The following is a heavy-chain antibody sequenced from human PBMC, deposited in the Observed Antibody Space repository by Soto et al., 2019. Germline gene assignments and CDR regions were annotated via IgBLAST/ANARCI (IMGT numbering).Heavy chain of an antibody. J-gene: IGHJ5*02. CDR3: ANEGTTSPYNWFDP. V-gene: IGHV3-23*01. CDR2: LSDGGGNT. CDR1: GSTFSNYA. Sequence: GGSLRLSCAAFGSTFSNYAMSWVRHAPGKGVEGGSGLSDGGGNTFYAASVKGRFTISRDNAKNKLYLQMSSLRAEDTAVYYCANEGTTSPYNWFDPWGQGTLVTVSS. D-gene: IGHD2-2*01.